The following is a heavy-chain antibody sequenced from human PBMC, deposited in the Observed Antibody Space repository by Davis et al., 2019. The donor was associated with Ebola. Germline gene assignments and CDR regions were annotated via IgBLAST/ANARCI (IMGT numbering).Heavy chain of an antibody. CDR1: GFTFSSYA. Sequence: PGGSLRLSCAASGFTFSSYAMHWVRQAPGKGLEWVAVISYDGSNKYYADSVKGRFTISRDNSKNTLHLQVNSLRAEDTAVYHCARLPFGELDYWGQGTLVTVSS. V-gene: IGHV3-30*04. J-gene: IGHJ4*02. D-gene: IGHD3-10*01. CDR2: ISYDGSNK. CDR3: ARLPFGELDY.